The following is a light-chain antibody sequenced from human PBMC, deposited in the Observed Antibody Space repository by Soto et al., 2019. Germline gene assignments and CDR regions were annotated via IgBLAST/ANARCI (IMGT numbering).Light chain of an antibody. CDR1: SSDVGSYNL. Sequence: QSVLTQPASVSGSPGQSITISCTGTSSDVGSYNLVSWYQQHPGKAPKLMICEGSKRPSGVSNRFSGYKSGSTASLTISGLQAEDEADYYCCSYAGSRSYVFGTGTKVTVL. V-gene: IGLV2-23*01. J-gene: IGLJ1*01. CDR3: CSYAGSRSYV. CDR2: EGS.